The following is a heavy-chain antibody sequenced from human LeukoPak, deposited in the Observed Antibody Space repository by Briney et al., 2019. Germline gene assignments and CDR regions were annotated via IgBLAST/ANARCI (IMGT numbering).Heavy chain of an antibody. CDR1: GYTFTSYY. CDR2: INPSGGST. CDR3: ARDLGDTMIVVDYYFDY. J-gene: IGHJ4*02. D-gene: IGHD3-22*01. V-gene: IGHV1-46*01. Sequence: ASVKVSCKASGYTFTSYYMHWVRQAPGQGLEWMGIINPSGGSTSYAQKFQGRVTMTRDTSTSTVYMELSSLRSEDTAVCYCARDLGDTMIVVDYYFDYWGQGTLVTVSS.